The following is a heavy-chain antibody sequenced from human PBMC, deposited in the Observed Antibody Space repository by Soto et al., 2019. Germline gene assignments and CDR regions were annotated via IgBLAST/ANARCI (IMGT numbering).Heavy chain of an antibody. CDR3: ARDYRWDIVVVPAANFDY. J-gene: IGHJ4*02. V-gene: IGHV1-18*01. CDR2: ISAYNGNT. CDR1: GYTFTSYG. Sequence: ASVKFSCKASGYTFTSYGISWVRQAPGQGLEWMGWISAYNGNTNYAQKLQGRVTMTTDTSTSTAYMELRSLRSDDTAVYYCARDYRWDIVVVPAANFDYWGQGTLVTVSS. D-gene: IGHD2-2*01.